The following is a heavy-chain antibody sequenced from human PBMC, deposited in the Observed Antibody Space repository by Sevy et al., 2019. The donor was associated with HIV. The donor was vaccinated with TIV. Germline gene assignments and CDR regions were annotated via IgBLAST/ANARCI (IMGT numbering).Heavy chain of an antibody. J-gene: IGHJ5*02. D-gene: IGHD3-22*01. CDR3: ARGGAYYYDSSGYYP. Sequence: GGSLRLSCAASGFTFSSYDMNWVRQAPGKGLEWVSFITTSGGTIYYADSVKGRFTVSRDSAENSLYLQMNSLRAEDTAVYYCARGGAYYYDSSGYYPWGQGTLVTVSS. CDR2: ITTSGGTI. V-gene: IGHV3-48*01. CDR1: GFTFSSYD.